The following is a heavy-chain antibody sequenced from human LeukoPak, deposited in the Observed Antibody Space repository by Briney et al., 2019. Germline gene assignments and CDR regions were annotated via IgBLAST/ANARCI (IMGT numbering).Heavy chain of an antibody. CDR2: IWYDGGNI. D-gene: IGHD1-1*01. V-gene: IGHV3-33*01. Sequence: GGPLRLSCAASGFTFSSYGMHWVRQAPGKGLEWVAIIWYDGGNIDYTDSVKGRFTISRDNSENTLYLQMNSLRAEDTAVYYCAREEHKNWKIDYWGQGTLVTVSS. CDR3: AREEHKNWKIDY. J-gene: IGHJ4*02. CDR1: GFTFSSYG.